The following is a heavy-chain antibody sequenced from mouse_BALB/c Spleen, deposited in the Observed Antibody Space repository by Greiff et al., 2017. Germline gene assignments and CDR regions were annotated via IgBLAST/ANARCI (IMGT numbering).Heavy chain of an antibody. Sequence: EVKVEESGPGLVKPSQSLSLTCTVTGYSITSDYAWNWIRQFPGNKLEWMGYISYSGSTSYNPSLKSRISITRDTSKNQFFLQLNSVTTEDTATYYCATVPVSHWYFDVWGAGTTVTVSS. D-gene: IGHD6-1*01. V-gene: IGHV3-2*02. CDR2: ISYSGST. J-gene: IGHJ1*01. CDR1: GYSITSDYA. CDR3: ATVPVSHWYFDV.